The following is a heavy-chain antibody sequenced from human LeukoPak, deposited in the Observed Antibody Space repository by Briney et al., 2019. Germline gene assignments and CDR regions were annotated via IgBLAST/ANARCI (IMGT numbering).Heavy chain of an antibody. CDR2: IDPSTTNI. V-gene: IGHV3-48*01. CDR1: ECTFSSYG. J-gene: IGHJ4*02. CDR3: ARDWFLNYNGVFDS. Sequence: GGSLRLSCVASECTFSSYGMNWVRQAPGKGLEWVSYIDPSTTNIHYADSVKGRFTISRDDAKNSLYLQLNSLRAEDTAVYYCARDWFLNYNGVFDSWGQGTLVTVSS. D-gene: IGHD3-22*01.